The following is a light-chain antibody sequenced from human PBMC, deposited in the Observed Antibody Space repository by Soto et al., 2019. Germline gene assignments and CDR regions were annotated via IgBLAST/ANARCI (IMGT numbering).Light chain of an antibody. CDR2: DNN. CDR1: SSNIGHNY. J-gene: IGLJ1*01. V-gene: IGLV1-51*01. CDR3: GTWENSLSAYL. Sequence: QSVFTQPPSVSAAPGQKVTISCSGCSSNIGHNYVSWYQQLPGTAPKLLIYDNNKRPSGIPDRFSGSKSGTSATLGITGLQTGDEADYYCGTWENSLSAYLFGTGTKVTVL.